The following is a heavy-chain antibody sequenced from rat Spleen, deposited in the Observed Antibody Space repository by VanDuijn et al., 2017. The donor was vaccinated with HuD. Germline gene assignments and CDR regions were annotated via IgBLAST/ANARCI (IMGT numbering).Heavy chain of an antibody. CDR3: ARDNYDGTYYYGFAY. V-gene: IGHV5-29*01. CDR1: GFTFSRSA. Sequence: EVQLVESGGGLVQPGRSLKLSCAASGFTFSRSAMAWVRQAPTKGLEWVATINFDGSSTYYRDSVRGRFSISRDNAKNTLYLQMNSLRSEDTATYYCARDNYDGTYYYGFAYWGQGTLVTVSS. D-gene: IGHD1-12*02. J-gene: IGHJ3*01. CDR2: INFDGSST.